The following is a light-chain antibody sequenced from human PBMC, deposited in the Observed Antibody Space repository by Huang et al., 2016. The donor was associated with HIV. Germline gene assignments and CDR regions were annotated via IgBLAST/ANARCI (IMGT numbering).Light chain of an antibody. Sequence: DIQMTQSPYSLSASVGDRVTITCRASQGIGTYLAWFQQKPGNAPKSLSYAASSLQSGVPSQFSGSGSVTDFTLTISSLQPEYFATYYCQQYNSYPFTFGPGTKVDIK. CDR1: QGIGTY. CDR2: AAS. CDR3: QQYNSYPFT. V-gene: IGKV1-16*02. J-gene: IGKJ3*01.